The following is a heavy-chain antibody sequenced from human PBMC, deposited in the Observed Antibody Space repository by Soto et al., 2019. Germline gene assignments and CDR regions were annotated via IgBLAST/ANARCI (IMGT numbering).Heavy chain of an antibody. Sequence: QLQLQESGPGLVKPSETLSLTCTVSGCSISSSSYYWGWIRQPPGKGLEWIGSIYYSGSTYYNPSLKSRVTIFVDSSNNQFSLKLSSVTAADTAVYYCARLIVGMTTRWLSPFDYWGQGTLVTVSS. CDR3: ARLIVGMTTRWLSPFDY. V-gene: IGHV4-39*01. CDR1: GCSISSSSYY. D-gene: IGHD3-9*01. CDR2: IYYSGST. J-gene: IGHJ4*02.